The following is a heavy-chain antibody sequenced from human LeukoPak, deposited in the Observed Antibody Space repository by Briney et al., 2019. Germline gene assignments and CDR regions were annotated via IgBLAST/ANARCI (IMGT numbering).Heavy chain of an antibody. CDR2: INPNSGGT. CDR3: ARAPYSSGWFDY. CDR1: GYTFTDYY. V-gene: IGHV1-2*02. J-gene: IGHJ4*02. Sequence: ASVKVSCKASGYTFTDYYLYWVRQAPREVLEWMGWINPNSGGTNYAQKFQGRVTMTRDTSISTAYMELSRLTSDDTAIYYCARAPYSSGWFDYWGQGTLVTVSS. D-gene: IGHD6-19*01.